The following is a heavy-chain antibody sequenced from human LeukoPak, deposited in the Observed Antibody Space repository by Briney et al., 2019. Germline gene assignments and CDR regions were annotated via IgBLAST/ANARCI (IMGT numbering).Heavy chain of an antibody. Sequence: GASVKVSCKASGGTFSSYAISWVRQATGQGLEWMGWMNPNSGNTGYAQKFQGRVTMTRNTSISTAYMELSSLRSEDTAVYYCARKVGIAWFDPWGQGTLVTVSS. D-gene: IGHD2-2*01. CDR1: GGTFSSYA. CDR3: ARKVGIAWFDP. V-gene: IGHV1-8*02. CDR2: MNPNSGNT. J-gene: IGHJ5*02.